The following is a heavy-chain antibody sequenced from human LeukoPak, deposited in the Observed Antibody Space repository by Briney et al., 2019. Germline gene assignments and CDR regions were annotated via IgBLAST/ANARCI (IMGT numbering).Heavy chain of an antibody. D-gene: IGHD5-12*01. CDR2: INSDGSST. CDR1: GFTFSSYW. CDR3: AKSSGYAEDYYYGMDV. V-gene: IGHV3-74*01. Sequence: PGGSLRLSCAASGFTFSSYWMHWVRQAPGKGLVWVSGINSDGSSTSYADSVKGRFTISRDNAKNTLYLQMNSLRAEDTAVYYCAKSSGYAEDYYYGMDVWGQGTTVTVSS. J-gene: IGHJ6*02.